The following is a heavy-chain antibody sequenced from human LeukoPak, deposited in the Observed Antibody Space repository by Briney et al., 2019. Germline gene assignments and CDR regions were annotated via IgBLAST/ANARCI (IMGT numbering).Heavy chain of an antibody. V-gene: IGHV4-59*01. Sequence: PSETLSLTCTVSGGSISSYYWSWIRQPPGKGLEWIGYIYYSGSTNYNPSLKSRVTISVDTSKNQFSLKLSSVTAADTAVYYCARAPGYCSGGSCYPQAFDIWGQGTMVTVSS. J-gene: IGHJ3*02. CDR3: ARAPGYCSGGSCYPQAFDI. D-gene: IGHD2-15*01. CDR2: IYYSGST. CDR1: GGSISSYY.